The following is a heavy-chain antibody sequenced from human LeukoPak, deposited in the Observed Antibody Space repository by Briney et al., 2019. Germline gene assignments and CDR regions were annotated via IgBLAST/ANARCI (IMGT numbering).Heavy chain of an antibody. CDR1: GFPFSSYT. J-gene: IGHJ4*02. V-gene: IGHV3-23*01. CDR2: VGPTAYYP. CDR3: AKGSAASRPYYFDY. D-gene: IGHD6-6*01. Sequence: GGALRLSCAAPGFPFSSYTMSWVRQAPGKGLGWGSAVGPTAYYPYYANSVKGRFTVSRDNSKSTLYLQMDSLSVEDTAIYYCAKGSAASRPYYFDYWGQGTLVTVSS.